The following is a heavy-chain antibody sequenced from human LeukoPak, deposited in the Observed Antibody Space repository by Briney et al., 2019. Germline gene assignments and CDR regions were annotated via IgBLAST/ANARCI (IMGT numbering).Heavy chain of an antibody. D-gene: IGHD6-13*01. Sequence: GGSLRLSCAASGFTFSSYWMSWVRQAPGKGLEWVANIKQDGSEKYYVDSVKGRFTISRDNAKNSLHLQMNSLRAEDTAVYYCARDSSSWYAEPYYFDYWGQGALVTVSS. CDR1: GFTFSSYW. CDR3: ARDSSSWYAEPYYFDY. J-gene: IGHJ4*02. V-gene: IGHV3-7*01. CDR2: IKQDGSEK.